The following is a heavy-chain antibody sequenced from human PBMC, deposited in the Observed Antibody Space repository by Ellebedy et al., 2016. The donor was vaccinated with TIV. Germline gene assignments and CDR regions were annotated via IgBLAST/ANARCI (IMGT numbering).Heavy chain of an antibody. J-gene: IGHJ5*02. CDR1: AFNFRSYW. D-gene: IGHD4-17*01. Sequence: PGGSLRLSCAASAFNFRSYWMTWVRQAPGKGLEWVAKIRQEGDEIYYVESVKGRFTISRDNAKNSLFLQMNSLRVDDTAVYYCARRASYGDYAVQVNPWFDPWGQGTLVTVSS. V-gene: IGHV3-7*01. CDR3: ARRASYGDYAVQVNPWFDP. CDR2: IRQEGDEI.